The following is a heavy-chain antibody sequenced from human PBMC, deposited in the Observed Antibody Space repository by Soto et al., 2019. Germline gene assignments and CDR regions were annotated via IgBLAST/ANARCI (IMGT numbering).Heavy chain of an antibody. V-gene: IGHV1-69*06. D-gene: IGHD1-26*01. Sequence: QVQLVQSGAEVKKPGSSVKVSCKASGGTFSNYAISWVRQAPGQGLEWMGGIIPMFGTPNYAQRFQGRVTITADKSTSTASMEVRTLKSDDTAVSYCARGWEKVGATTPFAYWGQGTLVTVSS. CDR1: GGTFSNYA. J-gene: IGHJ4*02. CDR3: ARGWEKVGATTPFAY. CDR2: IIPMFGTP.